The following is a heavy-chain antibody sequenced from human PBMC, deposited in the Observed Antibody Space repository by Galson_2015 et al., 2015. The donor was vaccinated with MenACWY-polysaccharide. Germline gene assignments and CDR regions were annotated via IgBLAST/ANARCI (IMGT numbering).Heavy chain of an antibody. CDR3: AKTVSGYDYYYGMDV. CDR1: GFTFSSYG. CDR2: ISYDGSNK. D-gene: IGHD5-12*01. V-gene: IGHV3-30*18. J-gene: IGHJ6*02. Sequence: SLRLSCAASGFTFSSYGMHWVRQAPGKGLEWVAVISYDGSNKYYADSVKGRFTISRDNSKNTLYLQMNSLRAEDTAVYYCAKTVSGYDYYYGMDVWGQGTTVTVSS.